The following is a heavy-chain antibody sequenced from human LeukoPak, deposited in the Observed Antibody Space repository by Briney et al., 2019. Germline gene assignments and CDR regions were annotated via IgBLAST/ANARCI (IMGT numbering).Heavy chain of an antibody. J-gene: IGHJ3*02. V-gene: IGHV4-59*01. D-gene: IGHD6-19*01. CDR2: IYYSGST. CDR3: ARGLAGYSGGDDAFDI. Sequence: SETLCLTCTVSGGSITNYYWTWMRQPPGKGLEWIRYIYYSGSTNYNPSLKSRITISVDTSRNQFSLKLTSVTAADTALYYCARGLAGYSGGDDAFDIWGQGTMVTVSS. CDR1: GGSITNYY.